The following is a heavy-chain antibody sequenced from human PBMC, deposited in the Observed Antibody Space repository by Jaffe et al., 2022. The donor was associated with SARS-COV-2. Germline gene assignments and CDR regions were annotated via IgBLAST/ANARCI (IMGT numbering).Heavy chain of an antibody. Sequence: EVQLVESGGGLVQPGGSLRLSCAASGFTFSSYWMSWVRQAPGKGLEWVANIKQDGSEKYYVDSVKGRFTISRDNAKNSLYLQMNSLRAEDTAVYYCARAPGLDYSNSENDYWGQGTLVTVSS. V-gene: IGHV3-7*01. J-gene: IGHJ4*02. CDR2: IKQDGSEK. CDR1: GFTFSSYW. D-gene: IGHD4-4*01. CDR3: ARAPGLDYSNSENDY.